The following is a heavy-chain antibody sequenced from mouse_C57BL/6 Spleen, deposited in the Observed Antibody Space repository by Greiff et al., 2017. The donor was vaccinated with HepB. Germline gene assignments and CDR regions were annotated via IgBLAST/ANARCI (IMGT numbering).Heavy chain of an antibody. CDR1: GFTFSSYG. CDR2: ISSGGSYT. CDR3: ARRNWDQYYCDY. V-gene: IGHV5-6*01. D-gene: IGHD4-1*01. Sequence: EVQGVESGGDLVKPGGSLKLSCAASGFTFSSYGMSWVRQTPDKRLEWVATISSGGSYTYYPDSVKGRFTISRYNAKNTLYLQMSSLKSEDTDMYYCARRNWDQYYCDYWGQGTTLTVSS. J-gene: IGHJ2*01.